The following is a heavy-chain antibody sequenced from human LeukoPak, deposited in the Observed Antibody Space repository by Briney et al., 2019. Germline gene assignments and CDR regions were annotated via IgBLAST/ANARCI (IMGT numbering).Heavy chain of an antibody. V-gene: IGHV3-21*04. D-gene: IGHD5-18*01. CDR1: RFTFSSYS. CDR2: ISSSGSYI. Sequence: RTGGSLRLSCAASRFTFSSYSMNWVRQAPGKGLEWVSSISSSGSYIYYADSVKGRFTISRDDSKNTLYLQMNSLRAEDTAVYYCANRGYNYGLDAFDIWGQGTMVTVSS. J-gene: IGHJ3*02. CDR3: ANRGYNYGLDAFDI.